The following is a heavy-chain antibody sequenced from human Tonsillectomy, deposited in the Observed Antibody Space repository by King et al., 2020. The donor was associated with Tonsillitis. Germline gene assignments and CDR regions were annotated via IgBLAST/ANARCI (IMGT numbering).Heavy chain of an antibody. J-gene: IGHJ4*02. V-gene: IGHV3-23*04. CDR3: AKDPNPSYDFWSGYLDY. CDR2: ISGSGGST. D-gene: IGHD3-3*01. CDR1: GFTFSSYA. Sequence: VQLVESGGGLVQPGGSLRLSCAASGFTFSSYAMSWVRQAPGKGLEWVSTISGSGGSTYYADSVKGRFTISRDNSKNTLYLQMNSLRAEDTAVYYCAKDPNPSYDFWSGYLDYWGQGTLVTVSS.